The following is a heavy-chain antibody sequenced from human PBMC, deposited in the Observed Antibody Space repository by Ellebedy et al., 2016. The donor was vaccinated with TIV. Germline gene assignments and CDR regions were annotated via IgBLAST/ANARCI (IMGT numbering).Heavy chain of an antibody. Sequence: SETLSLXXTVSGGSISSGGYYWSWIRQHPGKGLEWIGYIYYSGSTYYNPSLKSRVTISVDTSKNQFSLKLSSVTAADTAVYYCARRAYNWNPKGRRGVDAFDIWGQGTMVTVSS. CDR3: ARRAYNWNPKGRRGVDAFDI. CDR2: IYYSGST. V-gene: IGHV4-31*03. CDR1: GGSISSGGYY. J-gene: IGHJ3*02. D-gene: IGHD1-20*01.